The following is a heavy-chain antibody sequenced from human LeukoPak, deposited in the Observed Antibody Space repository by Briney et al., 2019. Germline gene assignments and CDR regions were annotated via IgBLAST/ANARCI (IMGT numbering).Heavy chain of an antibody. Sequence: SETLSLTCTGSGGSISSSTYYWGWIRQPPGKGLEWIGSIYYSGTTYYNPSLKSRVTISVDMSKNQFSLKLSSVTAADTAVYYCARQDNYYFDYWGRGILVTVSS. V-gene: IGHV4-39*01. J-gene: IGHJ4*02. CDR3: ARQDNYYFDY. CDR1: GGSISSSTYY. D-gene: IGHD1-20*01. CDR2: IYYSGTT.